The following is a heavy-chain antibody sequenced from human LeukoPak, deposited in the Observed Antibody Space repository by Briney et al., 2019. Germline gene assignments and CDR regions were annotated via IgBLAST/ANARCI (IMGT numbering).Heavy chain of an antibody. Sequence: SETLSLTCAVYGGSFSGYYWSWIRQPPGKGLEWIGEINHSGSTNYNPSLKSRVTISVDTSKNQFSLKLSSVTAADTAVYYCARDRRQSSGWYAFPNWFDPWGQGTLVTVSS. CDR1: GGSFSGYY. CDR2: INHSGST. V-gene: IGHV4-34*01. D-gene: IGHD6-19*01. CDR3: ARDRRQSSGWYAFPNWFDP. J-gene: IGHJ5*02.